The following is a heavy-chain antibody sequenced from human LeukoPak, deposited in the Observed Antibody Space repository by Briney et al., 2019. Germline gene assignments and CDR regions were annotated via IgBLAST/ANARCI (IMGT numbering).Heavy chain of an antibody. CDR1: KFTFSHYG. CDR2: IWNDGSSQ. CDR3: AKDRPNYYGSEGHYYKRDGDS. Sequence: GGSLRLSCAASKFTFSHYGMHWVRQAPGKGLEWVAVIWNDGSSQYYADSVKGRFTVSRDNSRDTLYLQMNNLRADDTAVYYCAKDRPNYYGSEGHYYKRDGDSWGQGTLVTVSS. D-gene: IGHD3-10*01. J-gene: IGHJ4*02. V-gene: IGHV3-33*06.